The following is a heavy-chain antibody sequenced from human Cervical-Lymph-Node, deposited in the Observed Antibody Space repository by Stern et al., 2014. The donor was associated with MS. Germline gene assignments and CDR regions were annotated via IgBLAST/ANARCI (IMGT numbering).Heavy chain of an antibody. D-gene: IGHD5-18*01. CDR3: ARVDTAEGYVYFDY. Sequence: QLQLQESGPGLVKPSETLSLTCTVSGGSISSYYWSWIRQPPGKGLEWIGYIYYSGSTNYNPSLKSRVTISVDTSKNQFSLKLSSVTAADTAVYYCARVDTAEGYVYFDYWGQGTLVTVSS. CDR2: IYYSGST. CDR1: GGSISSYY. V-gene: IGHV4-59*01. J-gene: IGHJ4*02.